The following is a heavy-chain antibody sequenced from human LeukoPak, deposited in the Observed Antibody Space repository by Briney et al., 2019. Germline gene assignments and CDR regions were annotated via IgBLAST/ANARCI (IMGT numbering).Heavy chain of an antibody. D-gene: IGHD3-16*01. CDR1: GYSFTSNW. CDR2: IYPGDSET. J-gene: IGHJ4*02. CDR3: ARHPWGIKVADY. Sequence: PGESLKISCKGSGYSFTSNWIGWVRQMPGKGLEWMGTIYPGDSETTYSPSFQGQVTISAVKSITTAYLQWDSLKASDTAMYYCARHPWGIKVADYWGQGTLVTVFS. V-gene: IGHV5-51*01.